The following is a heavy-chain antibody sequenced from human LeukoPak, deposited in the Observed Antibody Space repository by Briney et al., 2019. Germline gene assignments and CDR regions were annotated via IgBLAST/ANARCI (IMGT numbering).Heavy chain of an antibody. Sequence: ASLKASCTASGYSFTIFHIHWVRQAPGQGLEWMGIINPSGGSTSYAQKFQGRVTMTRDTSTSTVYMELSSLRSEDTAVYYCARLEGDSSGYYYSTYFDYWGQGTLVTVSS. CDR1: GYSFTIFH. J-gene: IGHJ4*02. V-gene: IGHV1-46*01. D-gene: IGHD3-22*01. CDR2: INPSGGST. CDR3: ARLEGDSSGYYYSTYFDY.